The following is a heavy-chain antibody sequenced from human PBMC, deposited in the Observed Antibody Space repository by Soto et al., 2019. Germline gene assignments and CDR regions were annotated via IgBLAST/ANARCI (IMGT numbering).Heavy chain of an antibody. CDR2: IYTGGST. CDR1: GFSVSSNY. J-gene: IGHJ5*02. CDR3: ARSINWPDWFDP. Sequence: GGSLRLSCAASGFSVSSNYMSWVRQAPGKGLEWVSVIYTGGSTYYADSVKGRFTISRDNSKNTLYLQMNSLRVEDTAVFYCARSINWPDWFDPWGQGILVTVSS. D-gene: IGHD1-1*01. V-gene: IGHV3-53*01.